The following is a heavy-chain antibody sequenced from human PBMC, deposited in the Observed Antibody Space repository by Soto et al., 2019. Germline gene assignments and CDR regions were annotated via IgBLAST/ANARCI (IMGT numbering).Heavy chain of an antibody. J-gene: IGHJ4*02. V-gene: IGHV1-2*02. D-gene: IGHD3-22*01. Sequence: ASVKVSCKXSGYTFTGYYMHWVRQAPGQGLEWMGWINPNSGGTNYAQKFQGRVTMTRDTSISTAYMELSRLRSDDTAVYYCARGYYDSSGPSSLIIVHWGQGTLVTVSS. CDR1: GYTFTGYY. CDR3: ARGYYDSSGPSSLIIVH. CDR2: INPNSGGT.